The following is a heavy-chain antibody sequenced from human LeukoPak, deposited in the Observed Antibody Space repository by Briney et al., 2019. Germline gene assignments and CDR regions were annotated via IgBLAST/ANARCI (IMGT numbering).Heavy chain of an antibody. Sequence: PGGSLRLSCAGSGFTFSNAWMSWVRQAPGKGLEWVGRIKSITDGGKTDYAAPVKGRFTISRDDSKNTLYLQMNSLKTEDTAVYYCTSGFGTPGYGMDVWGQGTTVTVSS. D-gene: IGHD3-10*01. CDR2: IKSITDGGKT. V-gene: IGHV3-15*01. CDR1: GFTFSNAW. CDR3: TSGFGTPGYGMDV. J-gene: IGHJ6*02.